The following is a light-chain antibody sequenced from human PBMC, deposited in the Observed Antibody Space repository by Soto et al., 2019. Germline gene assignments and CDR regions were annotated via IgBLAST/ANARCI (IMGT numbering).Light chain of an antibody. Sequence: DVVMTQSPLSLPVTLGQPASISCRSSQSLVYIKGNTYLNWFQQRPGQSPRRLIYKVSNRDSGVPDRFSGSGSGTDFTLRITRVQAEDVGVYYCMQGSHLPYTFGQGTKLEIK. J-gene: IGKJ2*01. CDR2: KVS. CDR3: MQGSHLPYT. V-gene: IGKV2-30*01. CDR1: QSLVYIKGNTY.